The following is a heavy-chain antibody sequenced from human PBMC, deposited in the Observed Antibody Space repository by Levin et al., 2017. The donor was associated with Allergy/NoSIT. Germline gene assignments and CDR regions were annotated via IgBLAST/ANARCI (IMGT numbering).Heavy chain of an antibody. CDR3: ARQYYYGSGSYYKYYYYGMDV. CDR2: IYPGDSDT. J-gene: IGHJ6*02. D-gene: IGHD3-10*01. Sequence: GGSLRLSCKGSGYSFTSYWIGWVRQMPGKGLEWMGIIYPGDSDTRYSPSFQGQVTISADKSISTAYLQWSSLKASDTAMYYCARQYYYGSGSYYKYYYYGMDVWGQGTTVTVSS. CDR1: GYSFTSYW. V-gene: IGHV5-51*01.